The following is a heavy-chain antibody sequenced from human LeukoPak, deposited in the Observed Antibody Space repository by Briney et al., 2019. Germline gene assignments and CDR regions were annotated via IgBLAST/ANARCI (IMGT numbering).Heavy chain of an antibody. D-gene: IGHD6-19*01. CDR1: GFTFSXXX. V-gene: IGHV3-48*02. CDR2: XSSSSSTI. CDR3: ARELRHGGWXXXSGWYY. Sequence: LSCAASGFTFSXXXXNWVXXXXXXXLXXVXXXSSSSSTIYYADSVKGRFTISRDNAKNSLYLQMNRLRDEDTAVYYCARELRHGGWXXXSGWYYWGQXTXXXXSS. J-gene: IGHJ4*02.